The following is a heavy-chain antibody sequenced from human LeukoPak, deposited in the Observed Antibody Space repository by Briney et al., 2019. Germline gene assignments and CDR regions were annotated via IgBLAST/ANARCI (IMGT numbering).Heavy chain of an antibody. CDR1: GFTFSSYA. CDR3: ARIPDYDYVWGSYYYYHYMDV. J-gene: IGHJ6*03. V-gene: IGHV3-48*01. CDR2: ISRVSSTI. Sequence: GGSLRLSCAASGFTFSSYAMSWVRQAPGKGLEWVSYISRVSSTIYYADSVKGRFTISRDNAMNSLYLQMNSLRAEDTAVYYCARIPDYDYVWGSYYYYHYMDVWGKGTTVTVSS. D-gene: IGHD3-16*01.